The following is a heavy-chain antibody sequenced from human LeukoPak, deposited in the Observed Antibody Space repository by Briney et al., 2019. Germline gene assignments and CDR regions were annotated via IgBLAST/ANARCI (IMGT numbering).Heavy chain of an antibody. CDR3: ARAGGTSGSYGGYFDY. Sequence: SETLSLTCTVSGGSIGNYYWTWIRQPAGKGLEWIGRIHTSGSSNYNPSLKSRLIMSVDTSKSQFSLKLNSVTAADTAVYYCARAGGTSGSYGGYFDYWGQGTLVTVSS. J-gene: IGHJ4*02. CDR1: GGSIGNYY. D-gene: IGHD1-26*01. V-gene: IGHV4-4*07. CDR2: IHTSGSS.